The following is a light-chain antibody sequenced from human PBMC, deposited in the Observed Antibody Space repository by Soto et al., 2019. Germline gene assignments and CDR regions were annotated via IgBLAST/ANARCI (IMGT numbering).Light chain of an antibody. CDR2: GAS. CDR1: PSVSSN. CDR3: QQYNNWRRT. Sequence: EISLTQSPASLSVSPGDTATLSCRASPSVSSNLAWYQQKPGQAPRLLIYGASTRATGIPARFSGSGSGTEFTLTISSLQSEDFAVYYCQQYNNWRRTFGQGTKVDIK. V-gene: IGKV3-15*01. J-gene: IGKJ1*01.